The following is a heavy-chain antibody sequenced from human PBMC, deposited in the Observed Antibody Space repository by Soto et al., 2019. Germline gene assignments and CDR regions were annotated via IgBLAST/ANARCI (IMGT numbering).Heavy chain of an antibody. J-gene: IGHJ4*02. CDR2: IITIFGTA. CDR1: GGTFSSYS. V-gene: IGHV1-69*01. Sequence: QVQLVQSGAEVKKPGSSVKVSCKASGGTFSSYSLNWVRQAPGQGLEWMGEIITIFGTANYAQKFQGRVKMTADESTSTAYMELSSLRSEDTAVYYCARDGGRHSGGIDYWGQGTLVTVS. CDR3: ARDGGRHSGGIDY. D-gene: IGHD1-26*01.